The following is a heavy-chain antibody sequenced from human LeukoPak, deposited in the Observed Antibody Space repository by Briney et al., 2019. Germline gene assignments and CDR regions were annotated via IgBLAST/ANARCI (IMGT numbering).Heavy chain of an antibody. D-gene: IGHD5-18*01. V-gene: IGHV4-4*07. J-gene: IGHJ4*02. Sequence: SETLSLTCTVSGGSISSYYWSWIRQPAGKGLEWLGRIYTSGRTNSNPSLKSRVTMSVDTSKNHFSLKLSSVTAADTAVYYCARGRSYEHADNWGQGTLVTVSS. CDR3: ARGRSYEHADN. CDR1: GGSISSYY. CDR2: IYTSGRT.